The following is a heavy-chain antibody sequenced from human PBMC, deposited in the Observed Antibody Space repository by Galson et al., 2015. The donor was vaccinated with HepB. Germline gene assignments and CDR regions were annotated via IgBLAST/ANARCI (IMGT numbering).Heavy chain of an antibody. CDR3: GAGGGFPVHN. CDR1: GFTFNAFW. D-gene: IGHD1-26*01. J-gene: IGHJ4*02. Sequence: SLRLSCAGSRFASGFTFNAFWMTWVRQAPGKGLEWVANIKQDGSEKYYVESVKGRFTISRDNARNSLYLQMNSLRAEDTAVYYCGAGGGFPVHNWGQGTLVTVSS. V-gene: IGHV3-7*03. CDR2: IKQDGSEK.